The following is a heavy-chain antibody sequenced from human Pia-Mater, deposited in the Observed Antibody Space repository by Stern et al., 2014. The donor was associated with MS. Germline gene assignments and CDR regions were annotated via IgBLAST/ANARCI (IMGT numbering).Heavy chain of an antibody. V-gene: IGHV1-2*06. D-gene: IGHD3-16*02. J-gene: IGHJ4*02. CDR1: GYRFSTFD. CDR3: ARIYCSGDECYHSFDT. Sequence: QMQLVESGAEVKKPADSVKVSCKASGYRFSTFDLHWLRQPPGQGVQWIWRIHTGSGATISSQTFQGRLTMTRDRSITTAYLELSGLRSDDTAVYYCARIYCSGDECYHSFDTWGQGTLVTVSS. CDR2: IHTGSGAT.